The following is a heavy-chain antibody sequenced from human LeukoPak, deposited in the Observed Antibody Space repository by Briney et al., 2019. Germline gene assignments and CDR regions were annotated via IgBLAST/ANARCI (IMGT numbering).Heavy chain of an antibody. D-gene: IGHD5-18*01. CDR3: ARTPGYSFYFDY. V-gene: IGHV5-51*03. CDR2: IYPGGSDT. J-gene: IGHJ4*02. Sequence: GEALKISCKGAGDNFASCWIGWWRQMPAKGREGRGMIYPGGSDTISSPSFQGQVTMSVDKSVNTAYLQWSRLKASDPAMYYCARTPGYSFYFDYWGLGTPVTVSS. CDR1: GDNFASCW.